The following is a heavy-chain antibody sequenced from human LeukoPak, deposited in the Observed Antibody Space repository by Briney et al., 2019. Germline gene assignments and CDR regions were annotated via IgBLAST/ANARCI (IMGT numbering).Heavy chain of an antibody. CDR2: ISNDGSNK. CDR3: AKDRYYGSGSYYHGIDY. CDR1: GFPFTLYN. V-gene: IGHV3-30*18. Sequence: PGGSLRLSCEVSGFPFTLYNMNWVRQAPGKGLEWVALISNDGSNKYSPDSVKGRFTISRDKSKNTLYLQMNSLRAEDTAVYYCAKDRYYGSGSYYHGIDYWGQGTLVTVSS. J-gene: IGHJ4*02. D-gene: IGHD3-10*01.